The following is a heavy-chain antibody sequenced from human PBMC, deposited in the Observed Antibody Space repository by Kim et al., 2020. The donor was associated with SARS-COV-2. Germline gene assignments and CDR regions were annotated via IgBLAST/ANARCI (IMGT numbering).Heavy chain of an antibody. J-gene: IGHJ4*02. V-gene: IGHV3-23*01. CDR1: GFTFTGYA. Sequence: GGSLRLSCTTSGFTFTGYAMSWVRQAPGKGLVWVSSIDGSDGTTYYVDSVKGRFTISRDNSKNTLYLQMNSLRADDTAVYYCMKGGWGWIWDHWGQGT. D-gene: IGHD2-2*03. CDR3: MKGGWGWIWDH. CDR2: IDGSDGTT.